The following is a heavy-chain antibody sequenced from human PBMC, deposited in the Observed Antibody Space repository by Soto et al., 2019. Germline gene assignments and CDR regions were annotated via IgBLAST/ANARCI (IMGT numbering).Heavy chain of an antibody. J-gene: IGHJ4*02. V-gene: IGHV3-30*18. D-gene: IGHD2-15*01. CDR1: GFTFSSYG. CDR2: ISYDGSNK. CDR3: AKVGYCSGGSCYQPYFDY. Sequence: GGSLRLSCAASGFTFSSYGMHWVRQAPGKGLEWVAVISYDGSNKYYAGSVKGRFTISRDNSKNTLYLQMNSLRAEDTAVYYCAKVGYCSGGSCYQPYFDYWGQGTLVTVSS.